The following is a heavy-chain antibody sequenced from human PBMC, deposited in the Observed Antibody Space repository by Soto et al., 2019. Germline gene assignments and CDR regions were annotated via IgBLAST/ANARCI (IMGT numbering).Heavy chain of an antibody. CDR1: GFTFSRYG. D-gene: IGHD1-26*01. V-gene: IGHV3-33*01. CDR2: ICYNGINK. J-gene: IGHJ3*01. Sequence: HPGGSLILSCAASGFTFSRYGIHCVRQAPVKGLEWVAFICYNGINKYDADSVKGRFTISIDNSKKTLYLQMNSMRAEDRAVFYWVRDHIVGHFHMYADVFDLWGQGPMVSLSS. CDR3: VRDHIVGHFHMYADVFDL.